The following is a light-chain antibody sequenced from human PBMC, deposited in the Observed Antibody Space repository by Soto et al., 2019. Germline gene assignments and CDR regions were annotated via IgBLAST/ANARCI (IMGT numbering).Light chain of an antibody. CDR3: CSYAGSSTWV. CDR1: SSDVGSYNL. V-gene: IGLV2-23*01. Sequence: QSVLTQPASVSGSPGQSITISCTGTSSDVGSYNLVSWYQQHPGKAPKLIFYEDSKRPSGVSNFFSASKSGNTASLTISGLQAEDEADYYCCSYAGSSTWVFGGGTKVTVL. CDR2: EDS. J-gene: IGLJ3*02.